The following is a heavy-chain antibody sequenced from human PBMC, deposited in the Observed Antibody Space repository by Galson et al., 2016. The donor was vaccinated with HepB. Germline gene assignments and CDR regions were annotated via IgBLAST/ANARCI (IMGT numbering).Heavy chain of an antibody. CDR2: ISHDGSNQ. D-gene: IGHD4-11*01. J-gene: IGHJ4*02. V-gene: IGHV3-30*15. CDR1: GFTFSSYA. Sequence: SLRLSCAASGFTFSSYAMHWVRQAPGKGLEWVGVISHDGSNQNYVDSVKGRFTISRDNSKNVLYLQMSSLSAEDTAVYYCARDRSYSNYNFDYCGQGTLVTV. CDR3: ARDRSYSNYNFDY.